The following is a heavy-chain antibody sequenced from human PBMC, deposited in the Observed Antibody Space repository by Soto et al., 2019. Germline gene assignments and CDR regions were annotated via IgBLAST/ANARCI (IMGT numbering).Heavy chain of an antibody. J-gene: IGHJ5*02. V-gene: IGHV1-18*01. CDR2: ISAYNGNT. CDR1: GYTFTSYG. Sequence: ASVKVSCKASGYTFTSYGISWVRRAPGQGLEWMGWISAYNGNTNYAQKLQGRVTMTTDTSTSTAYMELRSLRSDDTAVYYCARVPTTVTTAWFDPWGQGTLVTVSS. D-gene: IGHD4-17*01. CDR3: ARVPTTVTTAWFDP.